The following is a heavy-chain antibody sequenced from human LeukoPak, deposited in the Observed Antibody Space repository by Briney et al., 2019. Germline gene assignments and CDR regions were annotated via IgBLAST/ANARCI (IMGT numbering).Heavy chain of an antibody. Sequence: GESLKISCKSSGYSFTSYWIGWVRQMPGKGLEWMGIIYPGDSDTRYSPSFQGQVTISADKSISTAYLQWSSLKASDTAMYYCARHRRVNMYYYDSSGYSDYWGQGTLVTVSS. CDR2: IYPGDSDT. CDR3: ARHRRVNMYYYDSSGYSDY. D-gene: IGHD3-22*01. J-gene: IGHJ4*02. V-gene: IGHV5-51*01. CDR1: GYSFTSYW.